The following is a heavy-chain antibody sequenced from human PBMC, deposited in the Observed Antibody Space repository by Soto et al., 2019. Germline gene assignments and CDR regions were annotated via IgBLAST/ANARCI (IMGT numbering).Heavy chain of an antibody. Sequence: GGSLRLSCAASGFTFSSYGMHWVRQAPGKGLEWVAVIWYDGSNKYYADSVKGRFTISRDNSKNTLYLQMNSLRAEDTAVYYCARDSQLGRLRDYDFWSGYDLDVWGKGTTVTVSS. CDR2: IWYDGSNK. CDR1: GFTFSSYG. D-gene: IGHD3-3*01. CDR3: ARDSQLGRLRDYDFWSGYDLDV. J-gene: IGHJ6*04. V-gene: IGHV3-33*01.